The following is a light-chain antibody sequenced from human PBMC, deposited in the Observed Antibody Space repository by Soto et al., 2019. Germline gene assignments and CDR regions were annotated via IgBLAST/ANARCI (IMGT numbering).Light chain of an antibody. CDR2: DAS. Sequence: DIQMTQSPSSLSASVGDRVTITCQASQDISNYLNWYQQKPGKAPKLVIYDASNLETGVPSRFSGSGSGTNFTFTISSLHPEDIATYYCQQYDNLPYTFGQGTKLEIK. CDR3: QQYDNLPYT. J-gene: IGKJ2*01. CDR1: QDISNY. V-gene: IGKV1-33*01.